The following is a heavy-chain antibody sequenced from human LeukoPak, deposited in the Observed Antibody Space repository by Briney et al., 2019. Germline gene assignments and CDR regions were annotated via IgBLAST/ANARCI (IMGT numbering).Heavy chain of an antibody. CDR2: INHSGST. CDR3: ARLYYDFWSGYSYYFDY. Sequence: SETLSLTCAVYGGSFSGYYWSWIRQPPGKGLEWIGEINHSGSTNYNPSLKSRVTMSVDTSKNQFSLKLSSVTAADTAVYYCARLYYDFWSGYSYYFDYWGQGTLVTVSS. J-gene: IGHJ4*02. CDR1: GGSFSGYY. V-gene: IGHV4-34*01. D-gene: IGHD3-3*01.